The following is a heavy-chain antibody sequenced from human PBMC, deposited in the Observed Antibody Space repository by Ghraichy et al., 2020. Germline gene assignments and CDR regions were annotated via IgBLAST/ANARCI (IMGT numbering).Heavy chain of an antibody. D-gene: IGHD3-3*01. Sequence: QTLSLTCTFSGFSLNTRGEGVGWIRQPPGKALDWLALIYWDDEKRYSPTLKSRLTVTKDTSKNQVVLTMTNMDPVDTATYYCARFLITYYDFFDPGSFDYWSQGTLVTVSS. CDR3: ARFLITYYDFFDPGSFDY. CDR2: IYWDDEK. J-gene: IGHJ4*02. CDR1: GFSLNTRGEG. V-gene: IGHV2-5*02.